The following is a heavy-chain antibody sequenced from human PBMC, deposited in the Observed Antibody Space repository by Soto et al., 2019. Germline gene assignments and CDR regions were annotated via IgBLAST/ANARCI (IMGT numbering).Heavy chain of an antibody. CDR1: GYTFTSYG. CDR2: ISAYNGNT. Sequence: ASVKVSCKASGYTFTSYGISWVRQAPGQGLEWMGWISAYNGNTNYAQKLQGRVTMTTDTSTSTAYMELRSLRSDDTAVYYCARGAQYPMQWQVFAPSEAYFDYWTQGTLVTVSS. J-gene: IGHJ4*02. D-gene: IGHD6-19*01. CDR3: ARGAQYPMQWQVFAPSEAYFDY. V-gene: IGHV1-18*01.